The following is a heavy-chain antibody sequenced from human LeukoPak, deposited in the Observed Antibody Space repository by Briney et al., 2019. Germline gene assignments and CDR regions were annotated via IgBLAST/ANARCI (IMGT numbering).Heavy chain of an antibody. CDR3: ARDSSPRYSGYDWVY. CDR1: GFTFSSYA. J-gene: IGHJ4*02. Sequence: GGSLRLSCAASGFTFSSYAMSWVRQAPGKGLEWVSAISAGSSTYYADSVKGRFTISRDNSKNTLYLQMNSLRAEDTAVYYCARDSSPRYSGYDWVYWGRGTLVTVSS. V-gene: IGHV3-23*01. D-gene: IGHD5-12*01. CDR2: ISAGSST.